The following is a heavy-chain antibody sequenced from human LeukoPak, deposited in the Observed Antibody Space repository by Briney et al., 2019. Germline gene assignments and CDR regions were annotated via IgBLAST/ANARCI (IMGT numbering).Heavy chain of an antibody. CDR2: IYYSGST. D-gene: IGHD2-15*01. CDR3: ARGYTCSGGSCYSYYHMDV. J-gene: IGHJ6*03. CDR1: GGSISSYY. V-gene: IGHV4-59*01. Sequence: SETLSLTYTVSGGSISSYYWSWIRQPPGKGLEWIGYIYYSGSTNYNPSLKSRVTISVDTSKNQFSLKLSSVTAADTAVYYCARGYTCSGGSCYSYYHMDVWGKGTTVTVSS.